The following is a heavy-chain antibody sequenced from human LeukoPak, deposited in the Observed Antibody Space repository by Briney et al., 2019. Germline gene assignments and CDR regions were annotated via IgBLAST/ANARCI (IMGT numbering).Heavy chain of an antibody. V-gene: IGHV1-18*01. J-gene: IGHJ5*02. CDR3: ASSSWYVNWFDP. D-gene: IGHD6-13*01. CDR1: GYTFTSYG. Sequence: GASVKVSCKASGYTFTSYGISWVRQAPGQGLEWMGWISAYNGNTNYAQKLQGRVTMTTDTSTSTAYMELSSLRSEDTAVYYCASSSWYVNWFDPWGQGTLVTVSS. CDR2: ISAYNGNT.